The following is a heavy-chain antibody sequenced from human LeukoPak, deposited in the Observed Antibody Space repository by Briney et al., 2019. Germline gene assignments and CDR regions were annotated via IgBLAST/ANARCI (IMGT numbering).Heavy chain of an antibody. CDR1: GHSLITNW. CDR3: ATLTTHFYDRRLDAFDV. V-gene: IGHV5-51*01. J-gene: IGHJ3*01. Sequence: GESLKISCKDSGHSLITNWIGWVRQMPGKGLEWMGIIYPDDSDTIYSPSFQGQVTISADKSISAAYLQWSSLKASDTAMYYRATLTTHFYDRRLDAFDVWGQGTMVIVSS. D-gene: IGHD2/OR15-2a*01. CDR2: IYPDDSDT.